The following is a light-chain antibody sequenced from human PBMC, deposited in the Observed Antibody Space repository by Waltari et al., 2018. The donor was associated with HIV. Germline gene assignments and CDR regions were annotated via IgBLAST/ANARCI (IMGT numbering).Light chain of an antibody. CDR3: QQYDTTPT. Sequence: EIVLTQSPGTLSLSPGERATPSCKASQGVSSNYLAWYQQKPGQAPSLLISGASDRATGIPDRFSGSGSGTDFTLTISRLEPEDFAVYYCQQYDTTPTFGGGTKVEIK. CDR2: GAS. V-gene: IGKV3-20*01. CDR1: QGVSSNY. J-gene: IGKJ4*01.